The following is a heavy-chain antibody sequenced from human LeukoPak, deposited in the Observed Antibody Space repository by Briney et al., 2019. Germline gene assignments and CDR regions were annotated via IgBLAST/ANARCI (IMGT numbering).Heavy chain of an antibody. V-gene: IGHV4-59*01. CDR2: IYYSGST. CDR3: ARLGPQNAFDI. J-gene: IGHJ3*02. Sequence: PSETLSLTCTVSGGSISSYYWSWIRQPPGKGLEWIGYIYYSGSTNYNPSLKSRVTISVDTSKNQFSLKLSSVTAADRAVYYCARLGPQNAFDIWGQGTMVTVSS. D-gene: IGHD1-26*01. CDR1: GGSISSYY.